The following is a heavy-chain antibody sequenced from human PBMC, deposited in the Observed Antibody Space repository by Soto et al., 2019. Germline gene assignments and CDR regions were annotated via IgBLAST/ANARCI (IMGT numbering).Heavy chain of an antibody. CDR2: IYYSGST. Sequence: PSETLSLTCSVTGGSISTRNFYWGWMRQPPGKGLEWIGSIYYSGSTYYNPSLKTRVTIFVDTSKNQFSLKLSSVTAADTAVFFCAGHGRYSNSGHGWFDPWGQGALVTVSS. V-gene: IGHV4-39*01. CDR3: AGHGRYSNSGHGWFDP. J-gene: IGHJ5*02. CDR1: GGSISTRNFY. D-gene: IGHD4-4*01.